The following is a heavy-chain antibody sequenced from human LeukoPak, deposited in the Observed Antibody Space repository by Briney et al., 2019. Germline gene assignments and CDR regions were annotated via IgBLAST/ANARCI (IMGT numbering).Heavy chain of an antibody. CDR1: GFTVSSNY. CDR2: IYSGGST. Sequence: GGSLRLSCAASGFTVSSNYMSWVHQAPGKGLEWVSVIYSGGSTYYADSVKGRFTISRDNSKNTLYLQMNSLRAEDTAVYYCARDGRYSYGHDAFDIWGQGTMVTVSS. J-gene: IGHJ3*02. D-gene: IGHD5-18*01. V-gene: IGHV3-53*01. CDR3: ARDGRYSYGHDAFDI.